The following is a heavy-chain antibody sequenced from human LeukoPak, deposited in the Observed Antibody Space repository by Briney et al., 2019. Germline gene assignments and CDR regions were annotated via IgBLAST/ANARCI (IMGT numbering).Heavy chain of an antibody. CDR3: TKGRGVCSSTSCQPYGMDV. CDR2: IRSKSHGGTT. J-gene: IGHJ6*02. D-gene: IGHD2-2*01. CDR1: GFTFGDYA. V-gene: IGHV3-49*03. Sequence: GGSLRLSCTASGFTFGDYAMSWFRQAPGKGPEWVGFIRSKSHGGTTEYAASVKDRLTISRDDSKSIAYLQMNSLKTEDTAVYFCTKGRGVCSSTSCQPYGMDVWGQGTTVTVSS.